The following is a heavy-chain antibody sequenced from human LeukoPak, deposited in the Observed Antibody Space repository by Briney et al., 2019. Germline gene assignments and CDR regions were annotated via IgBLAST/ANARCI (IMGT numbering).Heavy chain of an antibody. CDR3: AKDPRRITKGMDV. CDR1: GFTFNTYG. CDR2: IRYDGSDK. Sequence: GGSLRLSCAASGFTFNTYGMHWVRQAPGKGLEWVSFIRYDGSDKYYADSVKGRFTISRDNSKNTLYLQMNSLRAEDTAVYYCAKDPRRITKGMDVWGQGTTVTVSS. J-gene: IGHJ6*02. D-gene: IGHD3-10*01. V-gene: IGHV3-30*02.